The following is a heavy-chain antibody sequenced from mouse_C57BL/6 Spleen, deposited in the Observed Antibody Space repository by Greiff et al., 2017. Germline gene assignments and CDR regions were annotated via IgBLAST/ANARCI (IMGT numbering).Heavy chain of an antibody. Sequence: EVQLQQSGPELVKPGDSVKISCKASGYSFTGYFMNWVMQSHGKSLEWIGRINPYNGDTFYNQKFKGKATLTVDKSSSTAHMELRSLTSEDSAVYYCARKEAYSNFWFAYWGQGTLVTVSA. CDR2: INPYNGDT. CDR3: ARKEAYSNFWFAY. D-gene: IGHD2-5*01. J-gene: IGHJ3*01. CDR1: GYSFTGYF. V-gene: IGHV1-20*01.